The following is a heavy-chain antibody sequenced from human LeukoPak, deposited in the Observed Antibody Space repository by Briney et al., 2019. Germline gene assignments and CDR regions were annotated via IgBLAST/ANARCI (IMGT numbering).Heavy chain of an antibody. CDR3: ASGTAIGLEDY. CDR2: INPSGGST. CDR1: GYTFTSYY. D-gene: IGHD1-14*01. J-gene: IGHJ4*02. V-gene: IGHV1-46*01. Sequence: ASVKVSCKASGYTFTSYYMHWVRQAPGQGLEWLGIINPSGGSTSYAQKFQGRVTMTRDTSTSTVYMELSSLRSEDTAVYYCASGTAIGLEDYWGQGTLVTVSS.